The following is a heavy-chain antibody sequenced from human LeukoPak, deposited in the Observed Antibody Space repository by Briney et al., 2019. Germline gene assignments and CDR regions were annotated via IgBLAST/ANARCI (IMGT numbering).Heavy chain of an antibody. V-gene: IGHV3-30*02. J-gene: IGHJ6*03. Sequence: GGSLRLSCTASGFTFSRLGMQWVRQAPGKGLEWVAVIHNDGTQGQYGNSVKGRFTISKDNSQSTLYLQMNNLRDDDTAVYYCAKEGDEFRGYLDVWGKGTTVTVSS. CDR3: AKEGDEFRGYLDV. D-gene: IGHD1-26*01. CDR2: IHNDGTQG. CDR1: GFTFSRLG.